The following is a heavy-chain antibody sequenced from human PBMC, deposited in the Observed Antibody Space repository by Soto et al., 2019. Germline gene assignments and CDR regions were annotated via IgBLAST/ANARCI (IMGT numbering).Heavy chain of an antibody. CDR1: GYSFAIYW. Sequence: PGESLKISCTGSGYSFAIYWITWVRQMPGRGLECMGRIDPSDSDANYSPSFQGHVTISADKSDSTAYLQWRSLKASDTAMYYCARHKRDRGSFDIWGQGTMVTVSS. J-gene: IGHJ3*02. CDR2: IDPSDSDA. CDR3: ARHKRDRGSFDI. V-gene: IGHV5-10-1*01. D-gene: IGHD3-10*01.